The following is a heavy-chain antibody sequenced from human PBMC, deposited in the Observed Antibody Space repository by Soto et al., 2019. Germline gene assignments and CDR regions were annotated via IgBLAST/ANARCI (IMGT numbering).Heavy chain of an antibody. CDR2: IYYSGST. V-gene: IGHV4-59*08. Sequence: SETLSLTCTVFGGSISNSYWTYLRQPPGKGLEWIGYIYYSGSTNYNPSLKSRVTISLDTSKSQFSLELSSVTAADTAVYYCARQDGYSRFYYFDHWGQGALVTVPA. CDR3: ARQDGYSRFYYFDH. D-gene: IGHD6-13*01. J-gene: IGHJ4*02. CDR1: GGSISNSY.